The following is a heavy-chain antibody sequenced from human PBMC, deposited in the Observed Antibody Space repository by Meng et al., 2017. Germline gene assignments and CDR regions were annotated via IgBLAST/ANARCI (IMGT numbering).Heavy chain of an antibody. CDR3: ARVKITGTTRSIDY. V-gene: IGHV4-61*01. J-gene: IGHJ4*02. D-gene: IGHD1-7*01. Sequence: QVQLQESGPGLVRPSEPLSLTCTVSGGSVSSGSYYWSWIRQPPGKGLEWIGYIYYSGSTNYNPSLKSRVTISVDTSKNQFSLKLSPVTAADTAVYYCARVKITGTTRSIDYWGQGTLVTVSS. CDR1: GGSVSSGSYY. CDR2: IYYSGST.